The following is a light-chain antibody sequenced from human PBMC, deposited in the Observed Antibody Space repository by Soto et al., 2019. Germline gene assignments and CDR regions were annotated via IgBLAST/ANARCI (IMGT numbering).Light chain of an antibody. V-gene: IGLV2-23*02. Sequence: QSALTQPASMSGSPGQSITISCTGTSSDVGDNDFVSWYRHHPGKAPRLVIYEVNKRPSGISNRFSGSKSGNTASLTISGLQAEDEADYYCCSYAGSSTYVFGTGTKLTVL. CDR2: EVN. CDR3: CSYAGSSTYV. J-gene: IGLJ1*01. CDR1: SSDVGDNDF.